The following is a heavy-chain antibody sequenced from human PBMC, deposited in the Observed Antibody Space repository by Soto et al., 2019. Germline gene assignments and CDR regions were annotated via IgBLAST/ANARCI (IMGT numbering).Heavy chain of an antibody. V-gene: IGHV3-23*01. Sequence: GSLRLSCAASGFTFSSYAMSWVRQAPGKGLEWVSAISGSGGSTYYADSVKGRFTISRDNSKNTLYLQMNSLRAEDTAVYYCAKDHYVYSSSTKDYWGQGTLVTVSS. D-gene: IGHD6-19*01. CDR3: AKDHYVYSSSTKDY. CDR2: ISGSGGST. J-gene: IGHJ4*02. CDR1: GFTFSSYA.